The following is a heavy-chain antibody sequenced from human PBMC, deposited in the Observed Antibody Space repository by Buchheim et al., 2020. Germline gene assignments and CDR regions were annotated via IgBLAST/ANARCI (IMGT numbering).Heavy chain of an antibody. V-gene: IGHV1-2*04. CDR2: INPNSGGT. Sequence: QVQLVQSGVEVKKPGASVKVSCKASGYTFVNYGVSWVRQAPGQGLEWMGWINPNSGGTNYAQKFQGWVTMTRDTSISTAYMELSRLRSDDTAVYYCARDLRYSSGWYGPRAYYYYGMDVWGQGTT. CDR1: GYTFVNYG. J-gene: IGHJ6*02. CDR3: ARDLRYSSGWYGPRAYYYYGMDV. D-gene: IGHD6-19*01.